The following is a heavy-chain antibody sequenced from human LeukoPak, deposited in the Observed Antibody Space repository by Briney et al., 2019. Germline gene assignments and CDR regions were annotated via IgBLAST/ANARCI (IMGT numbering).Heavy chain of an antibody. CDR2: ISSSSSYI. D-gene: IGHD1-1*01. V-gene: IGHV3-21*01. CDR3: ARGQGWNPEAVTNAFDI. J-gene: IGHJ3*02. Sequence: GGSLRLSCAASGFTFSSYSMNWVRQAPGKGLEWVSSISSSSSYIYYADSVKGRFTISRDNAKNSLYLQMNRLRAEDTAVYYCARGQGWNPEAVTNAFDIRGQGTMVTVSS. CDR1: GFTFSSYS.